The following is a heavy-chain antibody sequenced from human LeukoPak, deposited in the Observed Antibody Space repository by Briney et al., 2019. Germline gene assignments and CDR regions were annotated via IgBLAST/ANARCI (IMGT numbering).Heavy chain of an antibody. J-gene: IGHJ5*02. D-gene: IGHD2-2*01. CDR3: ARVPSSDIVVVPADWFDP. CDR1: GGSISSSNW. CDR2: IYHSGST. Sequence: PSETLSLTCAVSGGSISSSNWWWWVRQPPGKGLEWSGEIYHSGSTNYNPSLKSRVTISVDKSKIQFSLKLSSVTAADTAVYYCARVPSSDIVVVPADWFDPWGQGTLVTVSS. V-gene: IGHV4-4*02.